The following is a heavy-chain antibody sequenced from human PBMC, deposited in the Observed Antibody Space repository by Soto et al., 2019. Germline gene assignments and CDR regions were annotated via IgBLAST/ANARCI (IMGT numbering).Heavy chain of an antibody. D-gene: IGHD5-18*01. Sequence: HAGSLRLSCSASGFTFSSYAMHWVRQAPGKGLEYVSAISSNGGSTYYADTVKGRFTISRDNSKNTLYLQMSSLRAEDTAVYYFVKQDVYSYAFDIWGQGTMVTVS. CDR1: GFTFSSYA. CDR3: VKQDVYSYAFDI. V-gene: IGHV3-64D*06. J-gene: IGHJ3*02. CDR2: ISSNGGST.